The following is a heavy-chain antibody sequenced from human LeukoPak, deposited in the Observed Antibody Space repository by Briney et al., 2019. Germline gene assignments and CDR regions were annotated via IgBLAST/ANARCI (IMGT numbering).Heavy chain of an antibody. CDR1: GFTFKNYA. D-gene: IGHD2-2*01. V-gene: IGHV3-23*01. J-gene: IGHJ4*02. Sequence: PGGSLRLSCAASGFTFKNYAMSWVRQAPGKGLEWVSAIGDAGDTKYADSVKGRFTISRDNSKNTLYLQMNSLRAEDTTVYYCAKALVVPAAGIYFDYWGQGTLVTVSS. CDR2: IGDAGDT. CDR3: AKALVVPAAGIYFDY.